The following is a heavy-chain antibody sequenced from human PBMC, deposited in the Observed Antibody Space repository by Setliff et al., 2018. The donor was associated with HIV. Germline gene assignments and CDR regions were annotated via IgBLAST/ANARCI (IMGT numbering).Heavy chain of an antibody. CDR1: GYTFSTYG. J-gene: IGHJ4*02. CDR2: ITPYNNNT. Sequence: GASVKVSCKASGYTFSTYGISWVRQAPGQGLEWMGWITPYNNNTQYPQHLQGRVTITADKSTSTAYMELSSLRSEDTAVYYCARDREYYYDNSGSPSFDYWGQGTLVTVSS. D-gene: IGHD3-22*01. V-gene: IGHV1-18*01. CDR3: ARDREYYYDNSGSPSFDY.